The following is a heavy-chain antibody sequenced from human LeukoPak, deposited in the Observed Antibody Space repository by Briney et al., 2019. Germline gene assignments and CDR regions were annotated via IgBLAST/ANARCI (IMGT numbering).Heavy chain of an antibody. CDR3: ARHSSYYYESSGYKN. CDR2: IYYSGST. CDR1: GGSMSSSSFY. J-gene: IGHJ4*02. Sequence: PSETLSLTCTVSGGSMSSSSFYWDWIRQPPGKGLEWIGSIYYSGSTYYNPSLKSRFTISVDSSKNQFSLRLGSVTAADTAVYYCARHSSYYYESSGYKNWGQGTLVTVSS. D-gene: IGHD3-22*01. V-gene: IGHV4-39*01.